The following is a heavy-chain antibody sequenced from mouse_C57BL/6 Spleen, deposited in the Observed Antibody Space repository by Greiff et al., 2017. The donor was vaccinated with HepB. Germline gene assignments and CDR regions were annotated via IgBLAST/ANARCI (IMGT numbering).Heavy chain of an antibody. CDR2: IYPSDSET. Sequence: QVQLQQPGAELVRPGSSVKLSCKASGYTFPSYWMDWVKQRPGQGLEWIGNIYPSDSETHYNQKFKDKATLTVDKSSSTAYMQLSSLTSEDSAVYYCARTGGHVGTRYFDYWGQGTTLTVSS. J-gene: IGHJ2*01. CDR1: GYTFPSYW. CDR3: ARTGGHVGTRYFDY. V-gene: IGHV1-61*01. D-gene: IGHD4-1*01.